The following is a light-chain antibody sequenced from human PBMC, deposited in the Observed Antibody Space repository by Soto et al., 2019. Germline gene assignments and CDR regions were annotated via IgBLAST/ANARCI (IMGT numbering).Light chain of an antibody. CDR1: QTISSW. J-gene: IGKJ1*01. CDR3: QERSNWPRGT. Sequence: DIQMTQSPSTLSGSVGDRVTITCRASQTISSWLAWYQQKPGKAPKLLIYKASTLKSGVPSRFSGSGSGTEFTLTISSLQPDDFATYYCQERSNWPRGTFGQGTKVEIK. V-gene: IGKV1-5*03. CDR2: KAS.